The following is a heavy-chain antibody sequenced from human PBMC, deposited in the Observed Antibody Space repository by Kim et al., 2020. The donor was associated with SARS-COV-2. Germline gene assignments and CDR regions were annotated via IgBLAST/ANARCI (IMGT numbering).Heavy chain of an antibody. CDR1: GFTFSSYA. V-gene: IGHV3-23*01. D-gene: IGHD6-13*01. CDR3: AKEMSSSWYRSLIGYYYGMDV. CDR2: ISGSGGST. Sequence: GGSLRLSCAASGFTFSSYAMSWVRQAPGKGLEWVSAISGSGGSTYYADSVKGRFTISRDNSKNTLYLQMNSLRAEDTAVYYCAKEMSSSWYRSLIGYYYGMDVWGQGTTVTVSS. J-gene: IGHJ6*02.